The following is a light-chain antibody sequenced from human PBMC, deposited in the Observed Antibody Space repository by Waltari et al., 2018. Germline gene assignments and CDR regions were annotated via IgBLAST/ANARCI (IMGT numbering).Light chain of an antibody. CDR1: SSDVGASDF. CDR3: CSHARYSTPSWI. V-gene: IGLV2-23*02. J-gene: IGLJ2*01. Sequence: QSVLTQPASVSGSPGQSITIPCPGTSSDVGASDFVPWYQRHPGKGPKLLISQVNKRPSGVSTRFSGSKSGNTASLTISGLQAEDEADYFCCSHARYSTPSWIFGGGTKLTVL. CDR2: QVN.